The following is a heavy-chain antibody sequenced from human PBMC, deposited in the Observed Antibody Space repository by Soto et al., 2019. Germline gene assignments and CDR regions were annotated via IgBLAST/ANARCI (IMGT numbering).Heavy chain of an antibody. D-gene: IGHD3-22*01. CDR3: ARSYYYDSTGYYRTFDY. CDR2: VGPSGAST. CDR1: GTMFGQYA. J-gene: IGHJ4*02. V-gene: IGHV3-23*01. Sequence: GGSLRLSCAASGTMFGQYAMSWVRLAPGKGLEWVSVVGPSGASTFYADSVRGRFTMSRDNSENTLYLQMNSLRAADTALYFCARSYYYDSTGYYRTFDYWGPGTLVTVSS.